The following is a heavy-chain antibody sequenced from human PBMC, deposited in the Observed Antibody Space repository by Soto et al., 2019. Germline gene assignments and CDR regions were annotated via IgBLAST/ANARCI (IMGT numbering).Heavy chain of an antibody. V-gene: IGHV4-4*02. CDR2: IYHSGST. D-gene: IGHD2-8*01. CDR1: GDSIISSNW. J-gene: IGHJ6*02. Sequence: QVQLQESGPGLVKPSGTLSLTCTVSGDSIISSNWWSWVRQPPGKGLEWIGEIYHSGSTNYNPSLTCRLTIFVAQSVNPSSQTLSSVTAAATAVYYCARVVMMYVTNSYYYSGMAVWGQGTTVTVSS. CDR3: ARVVMMYVTNSYYYSGMAV.